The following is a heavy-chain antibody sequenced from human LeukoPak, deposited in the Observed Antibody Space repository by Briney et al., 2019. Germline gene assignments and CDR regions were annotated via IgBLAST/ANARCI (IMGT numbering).Heavy chain of an antibody. CDR2: ISSSSSSI. CDR3: ARSGSSTDFDY. CDR1: GFTFSRCD. Sequence: GGSLRLSCAASGFTFSRCDMNWVRQAPGKGLEWVSYISSSSSSIYYADSAKGRFTISRDNAKNSLYLQMNSLRAEDTAVYYCARSGSSTDFDYWGQGTLVTVSS. J-gene: IGHJ4*02. V-gene: IGHV3-48*01.